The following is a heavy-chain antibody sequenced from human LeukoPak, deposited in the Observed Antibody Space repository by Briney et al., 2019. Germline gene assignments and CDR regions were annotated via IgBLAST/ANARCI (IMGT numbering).Heavy chain of an antibody. J-gene: IGHJ4*02. CDR2: IKQDGSEK. CDR1: GFTLSKYN. V-gene: IGHV3-7*01. D-gene: IGHD3-10*01. Sequence: GGSLRLSCAASGFTLSKYNMNWVRQAPGKGLEWVANIKQDGSEKYYVDSVKGRFTISRDNAENSVYLQMNRLRDEDTAIYYCARAYGSGSYWFDYWGQGTLVTVSS. CDR3: ARAYGSGSYWFDY.